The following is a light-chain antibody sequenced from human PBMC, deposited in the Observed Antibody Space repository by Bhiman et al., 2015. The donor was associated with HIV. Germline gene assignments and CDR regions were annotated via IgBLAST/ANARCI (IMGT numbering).Light chain of an antibody. J-gene: IGLJ2*01. CDR1: SSNIGGNYD. CDR3: QSYDRTRVCRV. Sequence: LTQPPSVSGAPGQRVTISCTGSSSNIGGNYDVHWYQQLPGTAPKLLFYGNTNRPSGVPDRFSASKSGTSASLAITGLQAEDEAVYYCQSYDRTRVCRVFGGGTKLTVL. CDR2: GNT. V-gene: IGLV1-40*01.